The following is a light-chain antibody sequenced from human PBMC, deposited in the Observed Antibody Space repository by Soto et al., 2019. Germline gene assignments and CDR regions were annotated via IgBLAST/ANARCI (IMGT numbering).Light chain of an antibody. V-gene: IGLV1-40*01. CDR1: SSNIGAGHD. J-gene: IGLJ1*01. CDR3: QSFDSSLSIYI. CDR2: GNN. Sequence: QTVVTQPPSVSGAPGQRVTISCTGTSSNIGAGHDVNWYQQIPGTAPKLLTHGNNSRPSGVPDRFSVSKSGTSASLAITGLQAEDETDYYCQSFDSSLSIYIFGTGTKLTVL.